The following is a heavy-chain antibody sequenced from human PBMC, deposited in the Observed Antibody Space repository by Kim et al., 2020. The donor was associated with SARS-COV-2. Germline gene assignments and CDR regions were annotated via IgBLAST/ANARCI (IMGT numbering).Heavy chain of an antibody. D-gene: IGHD3-9*01. V-gene: IGHV4-59*01. J-gene: IGHJ4*01. CDR2: IYYSGST. Sequence: SETLSLTCTVSGGSISSYYWSWIRQPPGKGLEWIGYIYYSGSTNYNPSLKSRVTISVDTSKNQFSLKLSSVTAADTAVYYCARVKGREANFAGIAEHYF. CDR1: GGSISSYY. CDR3: ARVKGREANFAGIAEHYF.